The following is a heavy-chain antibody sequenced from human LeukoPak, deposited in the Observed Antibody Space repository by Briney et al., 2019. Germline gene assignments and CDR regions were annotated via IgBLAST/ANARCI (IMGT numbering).Heavy chain of an antibody. J-gene: IGHJ4*02. D-gene: IGHD3-22*01. CDR2: ISANNGNT. V-gene: IGHV1-18*01. CDR1: GYTFTNYG. Sequence: GASVKVSCKASGYTFTNYGISWVRQAPGQGLEWMGWISANNGNTYYAQKLQGRVTMTTDTSTSTVYMELRSLRSDDTAVYYCARDDHYDSSAYWGQGTLVTVSS. CDR3: ARDDHYDSSAY.